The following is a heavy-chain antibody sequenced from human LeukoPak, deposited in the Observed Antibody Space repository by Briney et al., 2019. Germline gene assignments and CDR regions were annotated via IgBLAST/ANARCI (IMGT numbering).Heavy chain of an antibody. CDR2: INPSGGST. J-gene: IGHJ6*02. CDR3: ARENIVVVTAIVHYGMDV. Sequence: ASVKVSYKASGYTFTSYYMHWVRQAPGQGLEWMGIINPSGGSTSYAQKFQGRVTMTRDTSTSTVYMELSSLRSEDTAVYYCARENIVVVTAIVHYGMDVWGQGTTVTVSS. V-gene: IGHV1-46*01. CDR1: GYTFTSYY. D-gene: IGHD2-21*02.